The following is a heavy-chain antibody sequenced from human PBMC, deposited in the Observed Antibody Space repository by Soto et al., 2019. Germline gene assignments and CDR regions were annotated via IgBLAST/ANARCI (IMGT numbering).Heavy chain of an antibody. CDR1: GGSISSYY. V-gene: IGHV4-59*01. CDR2: IYYSGST. J-gene: IGHJ5*02. D-gene: IGHD3-10*01. Sequence: PSETLSLTCTVSGGSISSYYWSWIRQPPGKGLEWIGYIYYSGSTNYNPSLKSRVTISVDTSKNQFSLKLSSVTAADTAVYFCARDRYGSGSLYIENWFDPWGQGTLVTVSS. CDR3: ARDRYGSGSLYIENWFDP.